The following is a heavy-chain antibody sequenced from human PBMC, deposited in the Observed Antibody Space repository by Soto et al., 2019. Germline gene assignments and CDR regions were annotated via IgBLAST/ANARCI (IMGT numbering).Heavy chain of an antibody. D-gene: IGHD6-13*01. Sequence: EVQLVESGGGLVQPGGSLRLSCAASGFTVSSNYMSWVGQAPGRGLEWVSVIYSDGTTYYADSVKGRFTISRDNSENTLYLQINSLRVEDTAVYYCARDSAYGAAPLGYWGQGTLVTVSS. V-gene: IGHV3-66*01. CDR1: GFTVSSNY. J-gene: IGHJ4*02. CDR3: ARDSAYGAAPLGY. CDR2: IYSDGTT.